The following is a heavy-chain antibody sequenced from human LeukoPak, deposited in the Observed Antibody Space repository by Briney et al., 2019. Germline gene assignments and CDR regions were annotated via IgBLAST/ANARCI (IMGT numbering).Heavy chain of an antibody. Sequence: KPSETLSLTCTVSGGSISSSSYYWGWIRQPPGKGLEWIGSIYYSGSTYYNPSLKSRVTISVDTSKNQFSLKLSSVTAADTAVYYCARSGPPWGTSGSYVRLDYWGQGTLVTVSS. CDR3: ARSGPPWGTSGSYVRLDY. J-gene: IGHJ4*02. CDR1: GGSISSSSYY. V-gene: IGHV4-39*01. D-gene: IGHD3-10*01. CDR2: IYYSGST.